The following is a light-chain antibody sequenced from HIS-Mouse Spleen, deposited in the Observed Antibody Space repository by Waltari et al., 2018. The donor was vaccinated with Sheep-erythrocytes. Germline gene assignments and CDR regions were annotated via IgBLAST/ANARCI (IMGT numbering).Light chain of an antibody. Sequence: QSALTQPRSVSGSPGQSVPISCTGTSSDAGGYNYVSWYQQHPGKAPKLRIYDVSKRPSGVPDRFSGSKSGNTASLTISGLQAEDEADYYCCSYAGSYNHVFATGTKVTVL. CDR3: CSYAGSYNHV. J-gene: IGLJ1*01. CDR2: DVS. CDR1: SSDAGGYNY. V-gene: IGLV2-11*01.